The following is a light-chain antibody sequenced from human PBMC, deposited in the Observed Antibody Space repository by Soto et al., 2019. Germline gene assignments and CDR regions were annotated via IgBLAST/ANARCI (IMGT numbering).Light chain of an antibody. V-gene: IGLV2-8*01. CDR2: EVS. Sequence: QSALTQPPSASGSPGQSVTISCTGTSSDVGGYNYVSWYQQHPGKAPKLMIYEVSKRPSGVPDHFSGSKSGNTASLTVSALQAEDEADYYCSSYAGSNKVFGGGTKLTVL. CDR1: SSDVGGYNY. J-gene: IGLJ2*01. CDR3: SSYAGSNKV.